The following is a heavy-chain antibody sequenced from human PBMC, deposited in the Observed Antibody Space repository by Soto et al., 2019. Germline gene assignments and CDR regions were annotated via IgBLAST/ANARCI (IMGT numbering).Heavy chain of an antibody. CDR1: GGSFSCYY. CDR2: INHSGST. CDR3: AKDATYYYNTLPRAYFDA. V-gene: IGHV4-34*01. Sequence: SETRSRTCAVYGGSFSCYYWSGSREPPGKGLEWMGEINHSGSTNYIPSLRSRVTISVDTSKNTVFLQMNGLRVEDTAVYYCAKDATYYYNTLPRAYFDAWGQGTPVRVSS. J-gene: IGHJ4*02. D-gene: IGHD3-22*01.